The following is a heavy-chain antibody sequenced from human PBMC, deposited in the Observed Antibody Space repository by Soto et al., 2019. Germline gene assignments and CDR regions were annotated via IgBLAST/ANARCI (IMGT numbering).Heavy chain of an antibody. D-gene: IGHD2-21*02. J-gene: IGHJ6*02. V-gene: IGHV3-23*01. CDR2: ISGSGGST. Sequence: GGSLRLSCAASGFTFSSYAMSWVRQAPGKGLEWVSAISGSGGSTYYADSVKGRFTISRDNSKNTLYLQMNSLRAEDTAVYYCAKVLEGPAYCGGDCYPYYYGMDVWGQGTTVTVSS. CDR3: AKVLEGPAYCGGDCYPYYYGMDV. CDR1: GFTFSSYA.